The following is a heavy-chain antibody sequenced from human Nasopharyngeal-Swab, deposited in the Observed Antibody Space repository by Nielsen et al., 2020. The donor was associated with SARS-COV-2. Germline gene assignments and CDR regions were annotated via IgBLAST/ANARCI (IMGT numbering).Heavy chain of an antibody. CDR2: IGGRGVKA. V-gene: IGHV3-23*01. J-gene: IGHJ4*02. CDR1: GFPFSHYA. D-gene: IGHD4-17*01. CDR3: AKVVRAGDYASYYSDS. Sequence: GESLKISCEASGFPFSHYAMSWVRQSPGSGLQWVSSIGGRGVKAYHADSVKGRFAISRDDSKSTLYLQLNSLRAEDTAIYFCAKVVRAGDYASYYSDSWGQGTLVTVSS.